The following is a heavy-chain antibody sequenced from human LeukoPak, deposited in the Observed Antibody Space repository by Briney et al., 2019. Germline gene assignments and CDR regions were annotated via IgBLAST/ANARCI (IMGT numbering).Heavy chain of an antibody. CDR1: GGTFSSYA. Sequence: ASVKVSCKASGGTFSSYAISWVRQAPGQGLEWMGGIIPIFGTANYARKFQGRVTITTDESTSTAYMELSSLRSEDTAVYYCAGEGDSNFDYWGQGTLVTVSS. V-gene: IGHV1-69*05. J-gene: IGHJ4*02. CDR3: AGEGDSNFDY. CDR2: IIPIFGTA. D-gene: IGHD4-11*01.